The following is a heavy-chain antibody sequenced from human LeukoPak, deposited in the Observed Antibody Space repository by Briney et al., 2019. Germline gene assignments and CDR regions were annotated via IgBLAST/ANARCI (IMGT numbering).Heavy chain of an antibody. Sequence: GGSLRLSCAASGFTFSSYSMNWVRQAPGKGLEWVSSISSSSSYIYYADSVKGRLTISRDNAKNSLYLQMNSLRAEDTAVYYCAELGITMIGGVWGKGTTVTIFS. CDR2: ISSSSSYI. V-gene: IGHV3-21*01. J-gene: IGHJ6*04. CDR1: GFTFSSYS. D-gene: IGHD3-10*02. CDR3: AELGITMIGGV.